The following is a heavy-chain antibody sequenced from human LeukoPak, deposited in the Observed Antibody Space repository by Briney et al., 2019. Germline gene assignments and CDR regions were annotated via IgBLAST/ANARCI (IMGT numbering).Heavy chain of an antibody. J-gene: IGHJ4*02. Sequence: GRSLRLSCAASGFTFDDYAMHWVRHGPGKGLEWVSGISWNSGSIAYADSVKGRFTISRDNAKNSLYLQMNSLRAEDTALYYCAKGSYAGSEVEMATSLDYWGQGTLVTVSS. CDR2: ISWNSGSI. V-gene: IGHV3-9*01. D-gene: IGHD5-24*01. CDR3: AKGSYAGSEVEMATSLDY. CDR1: GFTFDDYA.